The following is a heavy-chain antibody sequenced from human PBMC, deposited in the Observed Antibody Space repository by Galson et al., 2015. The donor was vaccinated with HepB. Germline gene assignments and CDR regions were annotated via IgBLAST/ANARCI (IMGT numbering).Heavy chain of an antibody. CDR1: GFTSNNAW. CDR3: ATALGFGYGASAVAVDY. J-gene: IGHJ4*02. CDR2: IKSRAEDGTT. V-gene: IGHV3-15*01. Sequence: SLRLSCAASGFTSNNAWMSWVRQAPGKGLEWVGRIKSRAEDGTTIYAAPVRGRFTISRDDSKNTLYLQMNSLTTEDTGVYYCATALGFGYGASAVAVDYWGQGTLVTVSS. D-gene: IGHD4/OR15-4a*01.